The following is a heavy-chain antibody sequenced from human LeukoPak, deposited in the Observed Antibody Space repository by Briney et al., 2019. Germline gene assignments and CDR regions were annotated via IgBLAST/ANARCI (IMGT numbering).Heavy chain of an antibody. V-gene: IGHV4-39*01. CDR3: AGHGSLAIVVVPSSSFDP. D-gene: IGHD2-2*01. J-gene: IGHJ5*02. Sequence: SETLSLTCTVSGGSISSSSYYWGWIRQPPGKGLEWIGSIYYSGSTYYNPSLKSRVTISVDASKNQFSLKLSSVTAADTAVYYCAGHGSLAIVVVPSSSFDPWGQGTLVTVSS. CDR1: GGSISSSSYY. CDR2: IYYSGST.